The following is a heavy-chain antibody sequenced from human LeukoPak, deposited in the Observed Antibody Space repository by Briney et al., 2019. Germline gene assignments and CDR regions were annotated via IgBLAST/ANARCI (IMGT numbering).Heavy chain of an antibody. V-gene: IGHV3-53*01. CDR3: ARGGGYSSFQYYFDY. CDR2: IYSGGST. J-gene: IGHJ4*02. Sequence: GGSLRLSCAASGCTVSSNYMSWVRQAPGKGLEWVSVIYSGGSTYYADSVKGRFTISRDNSKNTLYLQMNSLRAEDTAVYYCARGGGYSSFQYYFDYWGQGTLVTVSS. D-gene: IGHD6-19*01. CDR1: GCTVSSNY.